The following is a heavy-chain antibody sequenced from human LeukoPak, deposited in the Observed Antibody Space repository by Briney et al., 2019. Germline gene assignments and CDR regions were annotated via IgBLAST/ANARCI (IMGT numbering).Heavy chain of an antibody. CDR2: IIRTSSVI. J-gene: IGHJ4*02. V-gene: IGHV3-48*01. CDR3: ARDGINWADY. Sequence: PGGSLRLPCAASGFSFDVFAMNWVRQTPGNGLEGVSYIIRTSSVILCSESVKGRFTVSRDNAKNSLYLEMNSLRVDDSALYYCARDGINWADYWGQGTLVTVSS. CDR1: GFSFDVFA. D-gene: IGHD3-16*01.